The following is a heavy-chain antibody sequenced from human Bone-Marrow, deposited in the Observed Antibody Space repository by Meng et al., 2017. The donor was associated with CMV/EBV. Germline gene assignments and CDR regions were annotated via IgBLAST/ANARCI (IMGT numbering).Heavy chain of an antibody. D-gene: IGHD3-3*01. CDR2: ISSSGSTI. CDR1: GGSFSGYY. J-gene: IGHJ6*02. V-gene: IGHV3-11*04. Sequence: LSLTCAVYGGSFSGYYWSWIRQPPGKGLEWVSYISSSGSTIYYADSLKGRFTISRDNAKNSLYLQMNSLRAEDTAVYYCARLIYYDFWSGYHYGMDVWGQGTTVTVSS. CDR3: ARLIYYDFWSGYHYGMDV.